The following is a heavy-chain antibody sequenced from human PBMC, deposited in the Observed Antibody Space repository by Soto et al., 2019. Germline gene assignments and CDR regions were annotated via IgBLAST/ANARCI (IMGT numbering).Heavy chain of an antibody. J-gene: IGHJ4*02. D-gene: IGHD2-8*01. CDR2: IYYSGST. Sequence: SDTLSLTCTVSGGSISISSYYWGWILHPPGKGLEWIGSIYYSGSTYYNPSLKSRVTISVDTSKNQFSLKLSSVTAADTAVYYCATYRYCTNGVCYTALDYWGQGTLVTVSS. CDR1: GGSISISSYY. CDR3: ATYRYCTNGVCYTALDY. V-gene: IGHV4-39*01.